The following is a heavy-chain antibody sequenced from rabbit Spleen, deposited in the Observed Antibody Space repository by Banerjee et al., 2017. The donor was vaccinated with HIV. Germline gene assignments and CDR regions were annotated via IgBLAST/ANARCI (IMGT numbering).Heavy chain of an antibody. D-gene: IGHD4-1*01. CDR1: GFSFSSSYW. J-gene: IGHJ4*01. Sequence: QEQLEESGGGLVKPGGTLTLTCTVSGFSFSSSYWICWVRQAPGKGLEWIACIDTSDGDTDYANWVNGRFSISRENTQNTVYLQLNSLTAADTATYFCVREVAAKFNLWGPGTLVTVS. CDR3: VREVAAKFNL. CDR2: IDTSDGDT. V-gene: IGHV1S45*01.